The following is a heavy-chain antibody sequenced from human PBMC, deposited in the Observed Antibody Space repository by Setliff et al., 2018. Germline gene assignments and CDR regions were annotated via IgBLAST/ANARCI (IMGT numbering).Heavy chain of an antibody. Sequence: GGSLRLSCAASGFTFTAYTMNWVRQAPGQGLEWVASIDTSSYWIYYADSVEGRFTISRDDGKNSLFLQMNSVRAEDTAVYYCARSINGYQQRYDFWGQGALVTVSS. CDR3: ARSINGYQQRYDF. D-gene: IGHD3-16*01. J-gene: IGHJ4*02. CDR1: GFTFTAYT. CDR2: IDTSSYWI. V-gene: IGHV3-21*01.